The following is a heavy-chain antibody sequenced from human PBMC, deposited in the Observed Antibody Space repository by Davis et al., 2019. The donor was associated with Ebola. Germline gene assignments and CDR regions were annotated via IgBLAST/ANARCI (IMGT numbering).Heavy chain of an antibody. D-gene: IGHD3-22*01. J-gene: IGHJ3*02. V-gene: IGHV3-21*01. CDR3: ARTYYYDDSGYRNAFDI. CDR1: GFTFSSNS. CDR2: ISSSSNYI. Sequence: GESLKISCAASGFTFSSNSMNWVRQAPGKGLEWVSFISSSSNYIYYADSVKGRFTVSRDNAKNSLYLQMHSLRAEDTAVYYCARTYYYDDSGYRNAFDIWGQGTMVTVSS.